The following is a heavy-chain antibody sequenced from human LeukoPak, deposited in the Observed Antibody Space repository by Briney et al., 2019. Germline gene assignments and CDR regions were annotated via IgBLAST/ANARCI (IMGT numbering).Heavy chain of an antibody. CDR3: ARTTAMVTIFDY. V-gene: IGHV1-3*01. CDR1: GYTFTSYA. Sequence: ASVKVSCTASGYTFTSYAMHWVRQAPGQRLEWMGWINAGNGNTKYSQKFQGRVTITRDTSASTAYMELSSLRSEDTAVYYCARTTAMVTIFDYWGQGTLVTVSS. J-gene: IGHJ4*02. CDR2: INAGNGNT. D-gene: IGHD5-18*01.